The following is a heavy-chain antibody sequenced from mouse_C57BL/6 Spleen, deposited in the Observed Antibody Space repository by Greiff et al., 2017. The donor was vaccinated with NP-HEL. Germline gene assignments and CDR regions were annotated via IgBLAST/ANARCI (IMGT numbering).Heavy chain of an antibody. CDR2: IYPRSGNT. V-gene: IGHV1-81*01. CDR1: GYTFTSYG. J-gene: IGHJ1*03. CDR3: ARGDGNYWYFDV. D-gene: IGHD2-1*01. Sequence: VQLQQSGAELARPGASVKLSCKASGYTFTSYGISWVKQRTGQGLEWIGEIYPRSGNTYYNEKFKGKATLTADKSSSTAYMELRSLTSEDSAVYFCARGDGNYWYFDVWGTGTTVTVSS.